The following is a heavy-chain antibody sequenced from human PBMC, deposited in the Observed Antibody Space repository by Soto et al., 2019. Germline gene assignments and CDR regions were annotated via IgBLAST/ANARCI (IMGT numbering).Heavy chain of an antibody. J-gene: IGHJ3*02. Sequence: PSETLSLTCAVSGGSISSSNWWSWVRQPPGKGLEWIGEIYHSGSTNYNPSLKSRVTISVDKSKNQFSLKLSSVTAADTAVYYCARGKYVWGSYRLDDAFDIWGQGTMVTVSS. CDR1: GGSISSSNW. CDR2: IYHSGST. D-gene: IGHD3-16*02. V-gene: IGHV4-4*02. CDR3: ARGKYVWGSYRLDDAFDI.